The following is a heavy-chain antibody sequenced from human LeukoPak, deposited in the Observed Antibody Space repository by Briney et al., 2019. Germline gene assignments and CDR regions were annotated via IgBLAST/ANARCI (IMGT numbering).Heavy chain of an antibody. D-gene: IGHD1-26*01. CDR2: INSDGSST. J-gene: IGHJ6*03. CDR1: GFTFSNYW. Sequence: GGSLNLSCAASGFTFSNYWMHWVRQAPGKGLVWVSRINSDGSSTSYADSVKGRFTISRDNAKNTLYLQMNSLRAEDTAVYYCARVSSGSYFGYYYYYMDVWGKGTTVTVSS. V-gene: IGHV3-74*01. CDR3: ARVSSGSYFGYYYYYMDV.